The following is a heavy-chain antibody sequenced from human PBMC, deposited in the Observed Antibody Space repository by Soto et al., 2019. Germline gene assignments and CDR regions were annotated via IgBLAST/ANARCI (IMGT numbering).Heavy chain of an antibody. CDR2: INLSGGST. J-gene: IGHJ6*02. V-gene: IGHV1-46*03. Sequence: ASVKVSCKASGYTFTSYYMHWVRQAPGQGLEWMGIINLSGGSTSYAQKFQGRVTMTRDTSTSTVYMELSSLRSEDTAVYYCARGGIAAAGPYYYYGMDVWGQGTTVTVSS. CDR1: GYTFTSYY. D-gene: IGHD6-13*01. CDR3: ARGGIAAAGPYYYYGMDV.